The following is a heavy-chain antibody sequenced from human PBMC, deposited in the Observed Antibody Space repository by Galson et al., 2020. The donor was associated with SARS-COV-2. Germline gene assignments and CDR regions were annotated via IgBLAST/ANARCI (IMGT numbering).Heavy chain of an antibody. J-gene: IGHJ5*02. D-gene: IGHD2-2*01. CDR1: GFTLSGSA. CDR3: TIGYCSRSTCYPRFDP. V-gene: IGHV3-73*01. Sequence: GGSLRLSCAASGFTLSGSAMHWVRQASGKGLEWVGRIKSKANSYATAYTASVKGRFTMSRDDSENTAYLQMNSLKTEDTAVYYCTIGYCSRSTCYPRFDPWGQGTLVTVSS. CDR2: IKSKANSYAT.